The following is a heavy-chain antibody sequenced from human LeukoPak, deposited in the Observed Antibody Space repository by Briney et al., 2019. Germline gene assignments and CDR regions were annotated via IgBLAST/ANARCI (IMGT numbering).Heavy chain of an antibody. CDR2: IYYSGST. CDR1: GGSISSYY. J-gene: IGHJ3*02. Sequence: PSETPSLTCTVSGGSISSYYWSWIRQPPGKGLEWIGYIYYSGSTNYNPSLKSRVTISVDTSKNQFSLKLSSVTAADTAVYYCARDVTSAFDIWGQGTMVTVSS. CDR3: ARDVTSAFDI. D-gene: IGHD3-10*01. V-gene: IGHV4-59*01.